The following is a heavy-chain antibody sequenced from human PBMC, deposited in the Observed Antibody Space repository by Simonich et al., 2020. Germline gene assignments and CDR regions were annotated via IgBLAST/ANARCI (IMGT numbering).Heavy chain of an antibody. CDR1: GGSISSYY. D-gene: IGHD3-3*01. CDR3: ARRTTGITIVGVVTNYWYFDL. CDR2: IFYSGST. J-gene: IGHJ2*01. Sequence: ESGPGLVKPSETLSLTCTVSGGSISSYYWSWIRQPPGKGLEWIGYIFYSGSTNYNPALKSRVTISVETSNNQFSLKMSSVTAADTAVYYWARRTTGITIVGVVTNYWYFDLWGRGTLVTVSS. V-gene: IGHV4-59*12.